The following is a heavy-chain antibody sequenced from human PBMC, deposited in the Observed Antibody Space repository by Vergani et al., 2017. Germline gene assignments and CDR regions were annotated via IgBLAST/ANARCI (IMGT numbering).Heavy chain of an antibody. V-gene: IGHV3-23*01. J-gene: IGHJ3*02. CDR1: GFTFSSYA. CDR3: AKGLYYDFWSGYRAFDI. D-gene: IGHD3-3*01. Sequence: EVQLLESGGGLVQPGGSLRLSCAASGFTFSSYAMSWVRHAPGKGLEWVSAISGSGGSTYYADSVKGRFTISRDNSKNTLYLQMNSLRAEDTAVYYCAKGLYYDFWSGYRAFDIWGQGTMVTVSS. CDR2: ISGSGGST.